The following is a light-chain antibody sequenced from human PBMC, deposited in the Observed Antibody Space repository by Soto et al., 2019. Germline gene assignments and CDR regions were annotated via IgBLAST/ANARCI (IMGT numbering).Light chain of an antibody. CDR2: DAS. J-gene: IGKJ2*03. CDR1: QSVSSNY. Sequence: EIVLTQSPATLSLSPGERATLSCRASQSVSSNYLAWYQQKPGQAPRLLIYDASTRATGIPDRFSGSGSGTDFTLTISRLEPEDFALYYCQQYGSSPPYSFGKGTKVDIK. CDR3: QQYGSSPPYS. V-gene: IGKV3-20*01.